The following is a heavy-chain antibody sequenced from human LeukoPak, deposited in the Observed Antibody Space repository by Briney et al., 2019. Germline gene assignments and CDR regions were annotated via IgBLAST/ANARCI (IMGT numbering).Heavy chain of an antibody. V-gene: IGHV3-21*01. CDR1: GHTFSSYS. CDR2: ISSSSSYI. CDR3: ARDLRDSSGYYYLYFDY. J-gene: IGHJ4*02. Sequence: PGGSLRLSCAASGHTFSSYSMNWVRQAPGKGLEWVSSISSSSSYIYYADSVKGRFTISRDNAKNSLYLQMNSLRAEDTAVYYCARDLRDSSGYYYLYFDYWGQGTLVTVSS. D-gene: IGHD3-22*01.